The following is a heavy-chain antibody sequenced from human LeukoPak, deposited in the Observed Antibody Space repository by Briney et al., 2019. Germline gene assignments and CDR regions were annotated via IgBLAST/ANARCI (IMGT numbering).Heavy chain of an antibody. CDR3: ARVVSTSWFDP. J-gene: IGHJ5*02. V-gene: IGHV3-48*02. D-gene: IGHD2-2*01. Sequence: GGSLRLSCAASGFTFNAFGMNWVRQAPGKGLEWVSYIGTTSGAIYYADSMKGRFSISRDNAKKSLYLQMNSLRDEDTAVYYCARVVSTSWFDPWGQGTLVTVSS. CDR2: IGTTSGAI. CDR1: GFTFNAFG.